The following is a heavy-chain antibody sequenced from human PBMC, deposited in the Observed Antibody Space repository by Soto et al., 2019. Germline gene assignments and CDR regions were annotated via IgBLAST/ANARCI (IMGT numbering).Heavy chain of an antibody. CDR2: MNPNSGNT. V-gene: IGHV1-8*01. D-gene: IGHD3-10*01. J-gene: IGHJ5*02. CDR1: GYTFTSYD. CDR3: ARGMRGSGSYYYMGP. Sequence: ASVKVSCKASGYTFTSYDINWVRQATGEGLERMGWMNPNSGNTGYAQKFQGRVTMTRNTSISTAYMELSSLRSEDTAVYFCARGMRGSGSYYYMGPWGQGTLVTVS.